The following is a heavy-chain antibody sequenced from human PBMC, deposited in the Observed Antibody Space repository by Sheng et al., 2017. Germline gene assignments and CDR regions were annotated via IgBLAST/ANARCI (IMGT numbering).Heavy chain of an antibody. J-gene: IGHJ5*02. CDR2: IIPILGIA. Sequence: QVQLVQSGAEVKKPGSSVKVSCKASGGTFSSYAISWVRQAPGQGLEWMGGIIPILGIANYAQKFQGRVTITADKSTSTAYMELSSLRSEDTAVYYCAREEGLRYCSGGSCHHNWFDPLGPGNPGHRLL. D-gene: IGHD2-15*01. CDR3: AREEGLRYCSGGSCHHNWFDP. CDR1: GGTFSSYA. V-gene: IGHV1-69*04.